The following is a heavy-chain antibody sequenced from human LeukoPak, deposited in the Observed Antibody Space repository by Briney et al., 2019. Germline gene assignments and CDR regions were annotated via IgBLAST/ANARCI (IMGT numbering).Heavy chain of an antibody. D-gene: IGHD5-18*01. J-gene: IGHJ4*02. CDR3: ARGSTAMVNYFDY. Sequence: PSETLSLTCAVSGGSISSGGYSWSRIRQPPGKGLEWIGYIYHSGSTYYNPSLKSRVTISVDRSKNQFSLKLSSVTAADTAVYYCARGSTAMVNYFDYWGQGTLVTVSS. CDR2: IYHSGST. V-gene: IGHV4-30-2*01. CDR1: GGSISSGGYS.